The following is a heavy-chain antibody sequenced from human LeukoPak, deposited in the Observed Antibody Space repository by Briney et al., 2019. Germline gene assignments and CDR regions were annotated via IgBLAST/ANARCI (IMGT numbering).Heavy chain of an antibody. Sequence: SETLSLTCAVYGGSFSGDYWSWIRQPPGKGLEWIGEINHSGSTNYNPSLKSRVTISVDTSKNQFSLKLSSVTAADTAVYYCARGLRWSDCWGQGTLVTVSS. CDR2: INHSGST. J-gene: IGHJ5*01. D-gene: IGHD4-17*01. CDR3: ARGLRWSDC. V-gene: IGHV4-34*01. CDR1: GGSFSGDY.